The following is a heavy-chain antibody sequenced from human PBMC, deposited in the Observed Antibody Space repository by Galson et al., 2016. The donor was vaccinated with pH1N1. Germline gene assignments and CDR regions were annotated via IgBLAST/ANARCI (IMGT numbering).Heavy chain of an antibody. CDR3: ARRTNPDFWSDYSIFDQ. D-gene: IGHD3-3*01. CDR2: IDDSGSP. CDR1: IGSFSGHY. J-gene: IGHJ4*01. Sequence: SETLSLTCAVYIGSFSGHYWTWIRQSPGKGLEWLGEIDDSGSPNYNPSLMSRVTISVDTSKNQFSLKVTSMTAADTAVYFCARRTNPDFWSDYSIFDQRGQGTRVTVSS. V-gene: IGHV4-34*01.